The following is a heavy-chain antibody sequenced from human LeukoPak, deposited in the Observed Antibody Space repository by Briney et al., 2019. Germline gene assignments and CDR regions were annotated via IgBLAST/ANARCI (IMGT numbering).Heavy chain of an antibody. V-gene: IGHV3-64*01. CDR1: TFTFSSHA. CDR3: ARGAFYSSGWYENY. CDR2: ISSNGGST. Sequence: GSLRLSCAASTFTFSSHAMYWVRQAPGKGLEYVSGISSNGGSTYYANSVKGRFTISRDNSKNTLYLQMGSLRAEDMAVYYCARGAFYSSGWYENYWGQGTLVTVSS. D-gene: IGHD6-19*01. J-gene: IGHJ4*02.